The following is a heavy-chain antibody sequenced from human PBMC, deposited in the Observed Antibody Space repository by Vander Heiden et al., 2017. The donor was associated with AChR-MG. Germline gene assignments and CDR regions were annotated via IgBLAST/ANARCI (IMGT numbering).Heavy chain of an antibody. D-gene: IGHD1-26*01. CDR2: INSDGSST. V-gene: IGHV3-74*01. CDR3: ARDGIVGATVWYFDY. CDR1: GFTFSSYW. J-gene: IGHJ4*02. Sequence: EVQLVESGGGLVQPGGSLRLSCAASGFTFSSYWMHWVRQAPGKGLVWVSRINSDGSSTSYADSVKGRFTISRDNAKNTLYLQMNSLRAEDTAVYYCARDGIVGATVWYFDYWGQGTLVTVSS.